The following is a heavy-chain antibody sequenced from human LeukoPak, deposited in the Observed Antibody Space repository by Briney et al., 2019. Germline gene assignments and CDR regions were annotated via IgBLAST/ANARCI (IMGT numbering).Heavy chain of an antibody. CDR2: IYSGDGT. Sequence: PGASLRLSCAAAGFSVSGSYMSWVRQPPGKGLEWVSTIYSGDGTYYADSVKGRFAISRDSFENTLNLHMNSLRAEDTAVYYCARDRGYAYGLYDAFDVWGQGTMVTVSS. D-gene: IGHD5-18*01. J-gene: IGHJ3*01. CDR3: ARDRGYAYGLYDAFDV. V-gene: IGHV3-66*01. CDR1: GFSVSGSY.